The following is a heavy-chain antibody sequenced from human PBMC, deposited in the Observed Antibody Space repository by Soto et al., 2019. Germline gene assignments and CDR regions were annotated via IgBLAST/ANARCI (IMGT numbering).Heavy chain of an antibody. V-gene: IGHV1-18*04. D-gene: IGHD4-17*01. CDR2: MNTYNGNT. CDR3: ARPGLTSSGDYSGEYFQH. J-gene: IGHJ1*01. Sequence: ASVKVSCKASGYTFLSYDLTWVRQAPGQGLEWMGWMNTYNGNTKYVQNLQGRVTMTTDTSTSTAYMELTNLTSDDTAVYYCARPGLTSSGDYSGEYFQHWGQGTPVTVSS. CDR1: GYTFLSYD.